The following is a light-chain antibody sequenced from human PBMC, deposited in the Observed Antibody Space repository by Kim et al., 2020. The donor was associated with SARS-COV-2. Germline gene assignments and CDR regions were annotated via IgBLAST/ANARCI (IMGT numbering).Light chain of an antibody. Sequence: GQSVTVSCTGTSSDIADYDYVSWYQQHPGKTPKLIIYDVDKRPSGVPDRFSGSRSGNTASLTISGLQAEDEADYYCCSFAGSYTYVFATGTQLTVL. CDR3: CSFAGSYTYV. CDR2: DVD. J-gene: IGLJ1*01. V-gene: IGLV2-11*01. CDR1: SSDIADYDY.